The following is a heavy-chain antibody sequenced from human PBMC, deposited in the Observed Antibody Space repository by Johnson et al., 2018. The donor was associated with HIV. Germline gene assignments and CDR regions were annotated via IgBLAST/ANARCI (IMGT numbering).Heavy chain of an antibody. CDR2: VNRGNAM. CDR3: ARSYSTDALDV. CDR1: GFTVSSNY. V-gene: IGHV3-11*04. J-gene: IGHJ3*01. D-gene: IGHD3-10*01. Sequence: QVQLVESGGGLIQPGGSLRLSCAASGFTVSSNYISWIRQAPGKGLEWISYVNRGNAMYYADSVKGRFAISRDNVKNSIYLQLNSLKVEDTAVYYCARSYSTDALDVWGQGTMVTVSS.